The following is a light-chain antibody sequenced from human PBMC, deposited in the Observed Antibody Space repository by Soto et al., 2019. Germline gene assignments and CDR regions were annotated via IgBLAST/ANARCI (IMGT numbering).Light chain of an antibody. CDR1: QGISRW. CDR2: AAS. J-gene: IGKJ4*01. Sequence: DIQMTQSPSSVSASVGDRVTITCRASQGISRWLAWYQQKPGKAPKLLMYAASSLQRGVPSRFSGSGSGTDFTLTISSLQPEDFATYYCQQANSFPPTFGGGTKVEIK. CDR3: QQANSFPPT. V-gene: IGKV1-12*01.